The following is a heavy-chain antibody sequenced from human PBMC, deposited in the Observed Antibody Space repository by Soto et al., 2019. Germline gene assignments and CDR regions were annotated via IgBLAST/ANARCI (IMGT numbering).Heavy chain of an antibody. J-gene: IGHJ4*02. V-gene: IGHV4-34*01. D-gene: IGHD3-10*01. Sequence: QVQLQQWGAGLLKPSETLSLTCAVYGGSFSDYYWSWIRQPPGKGLEWIGEINHSGRPNYNPSLKSRVTISVDTSTIQVSLKLNSVTAADTAVYYCARSGHKFDYWGQGTLVTVSS. CDR1: GGSFSDYY. CDR2: INHSGRP. CDR3: ARSGHKFDY.